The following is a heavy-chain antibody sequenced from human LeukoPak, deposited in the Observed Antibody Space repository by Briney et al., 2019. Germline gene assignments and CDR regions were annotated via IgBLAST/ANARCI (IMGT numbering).Heavy chain of an antibody. Sequence: VRPLRLSCAATGFTFSSECMHWVRQAPEKGLEWVAVISYDGSNKYYADSVKGRFTISRDNSKNTLYLQMNSLRAEDTAVYYCARALFMDPWGQGTLVTVSS. V-gene: IGHV3-30*03. D-gene: IGHD3-16*01. CDR2: ISYDGSNK. CDR3: ARALFMDP. J-gene: IGHJ5*02. CDR1: GFTFSSEC.